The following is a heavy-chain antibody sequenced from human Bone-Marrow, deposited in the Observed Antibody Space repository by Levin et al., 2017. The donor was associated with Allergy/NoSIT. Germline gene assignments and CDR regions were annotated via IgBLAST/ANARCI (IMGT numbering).Heavy chain of an antibody. Sequence: GESLKISCAASGFTFSTYSMNWVRQAPGKGLEWLSYISGSSSTFFYADSVKGRFTISRDNVENSLYLHMNSLRAEDTAVYYCARGLYDSLYYPPAYWGQGTLVTVSS. V-gene: IGHV3-48*01. CDR3: ARGLYDSLYYPPAY. CDR2: ISGSSSTF. D-gene: IGHD3-22*01. J-gene: IGHJ4*02. CDR1: GFTFSTYS.